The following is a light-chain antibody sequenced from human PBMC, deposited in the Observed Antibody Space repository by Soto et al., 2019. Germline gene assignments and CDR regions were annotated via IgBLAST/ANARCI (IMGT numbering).Light chain of an antibody. CDR2: EVT. J-gene: IGLJ2*01. CDR1: SSDVGGYNY. V-gene: IGLV2-14*01. CDR3: SCYKSSITPLV. Sequence: QSALTQPASVSGSPGQSITISCAGTSSDVGGYNYVSWYQQHPGKAPKLMIYEVTNRPSGVSNRFSGSKSGNTASLTISGGQAEDEEDDYYSCYKSSITPLVFGGGTKLTVL.